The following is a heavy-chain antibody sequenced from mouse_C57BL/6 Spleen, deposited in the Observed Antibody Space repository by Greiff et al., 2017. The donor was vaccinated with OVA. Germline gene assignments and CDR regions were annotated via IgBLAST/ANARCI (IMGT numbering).Heavy chain of an antibody. CDR1: GYTFTSYW. J-gene: IGHJ2*01. Sequence: VQLQQPGAELVKPGASVKLSCKASGYTFTSYWMQWVKQRPGQGLEWIGEIDPSDSYTNYNQKFKGKATLTVDTSSSTAYMQLSSLTSEDSAVYYCARSRYDYDYYFDYWGQGTTLTVSS. CDR2: IDPSDSYT. CDR3: ARSRYDYDYYFDY. D-gene: IGHD2-4*01. V-gene: IGHV1-50*01.